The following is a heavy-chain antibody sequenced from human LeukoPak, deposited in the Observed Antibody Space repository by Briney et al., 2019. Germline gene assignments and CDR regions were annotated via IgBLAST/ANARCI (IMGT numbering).Heavy chain of an antibody. Sequence: GASVKVSCKASGYTFTSYGISWVRQAPGQGLEWMGWISAYNGNTNYAQKLQGRVTITADKSTSTAYMDLTSLTSEDTALYYCAREPDVDLSTFRGDAFDIWDQGTMVTVSS. CDR3: AREPDVDLSTFRGDAFDI. V-gene: IGHV1-18*01. D-gene: IGHD5-24*01. CDR1: GYTFTSYG. J-gene: IGHJ3*02. CDR2: ISAYNGNT.